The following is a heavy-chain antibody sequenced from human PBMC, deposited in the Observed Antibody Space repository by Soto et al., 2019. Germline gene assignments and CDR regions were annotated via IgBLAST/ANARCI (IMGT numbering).Heavy chain of an antibody. CDR3: AREAVVVAPTGYGMDV. D-gene: IGHD2-15*01. J-gene: IGHJ6*02. CDR1: GGSFSGYY. CDR2: INHSGST. V-gene: IGHV4-34*01. Sequence: SETLSLTCAVYGGSFSGYYWSWIRQPPGKGLEWIGGINHSGSTNYNPSLKSRVTISVDTSKNQFSLKLSSVTAADTAVYYCAREAVVVAPTGYGMDVWGQGTTVTVSS.